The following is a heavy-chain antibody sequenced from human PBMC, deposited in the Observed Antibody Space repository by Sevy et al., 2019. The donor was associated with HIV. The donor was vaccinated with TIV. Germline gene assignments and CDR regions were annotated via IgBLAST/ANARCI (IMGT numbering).Heavy chain of an antibody. J-gene: IGHJ6*02. CDR2: IYYSGST. V-gene: IGHV4-59*01. CDR3: ARGGGFSDEGMDV. D-gene: IGHD1-26*01. CDR1: AGSISPYY. Sequence: SETLSLTCTVSAGSISPYYWNWIRQPPGKGLEWIGYIYYSGSTNYNPSLRSRVTISVDTSKTQFSLKLSSVTAADTAVYFRARGGGFSDEGMDVWGQWTTVTVSS.